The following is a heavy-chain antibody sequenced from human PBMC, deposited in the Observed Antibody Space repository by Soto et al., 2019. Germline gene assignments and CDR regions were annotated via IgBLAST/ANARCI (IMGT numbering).Heavy chain of an antibody. CDR3: AKGQRMIVRAFFES. J-gene: IGHJ4*02. Sequence: EVQLVESGGGLVQPGRSLRLSCAASGFTFDGVAMHWVRQTPGRGLEWVSSIGRNSGALAYADSVKGRFSISRDDARKTVYLQMNSLRPEDTALYFCAKGQRMIVRAFFESWGQGTLVSVSS. CDR1: GFTFDGVA. CDR2: IGRNSGAL. D-gene: IGHD3-3*01. V-gene: IGHV3-9*01.